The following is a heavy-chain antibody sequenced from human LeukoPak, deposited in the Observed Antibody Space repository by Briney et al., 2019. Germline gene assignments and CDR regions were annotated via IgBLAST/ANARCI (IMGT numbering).Heavy chain of an antibody. CDR3: ARHLSYNWNDEGFDP. D-gene: IGHD1-1*01. J-gene: IGHJ5*02. Sequence: SETLSLTCTVSGGSISSYYWGWIRQPPGKGLEWIGSIYYSGSTYYNPSLKSRVTISVDTSKNQFSLKLSSVTAADTAVYYCARHLSYNWNDEGFDPWGQGTLVTVSS. CDR1: GGSISSYY. CDR2: IYYSGST. V-gene: IGHV4-39*01.